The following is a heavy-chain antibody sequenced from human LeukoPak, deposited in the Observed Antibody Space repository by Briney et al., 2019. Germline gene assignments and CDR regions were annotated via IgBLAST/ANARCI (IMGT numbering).Heavy chain of an antibody. CDR3: ASVGGYDCSGYYVNEFDY. CDR1: GYTFTSYY. CDR2: INPSGGST. Sequence: ASVKVSCKASGYTFTSYYMHWVRQAPGQGLEWMGIINPSGGSTSYAQKFQGRVTMTRDTSTSTVYMELSSLRSEDTAVYYCASVGGYDCSGYYVNEFDYWGQGTLVTVSS. D-gene: IGHD3-22*01. J-gene: IGHJ4*02. V-gene: IGHV1-46*01.